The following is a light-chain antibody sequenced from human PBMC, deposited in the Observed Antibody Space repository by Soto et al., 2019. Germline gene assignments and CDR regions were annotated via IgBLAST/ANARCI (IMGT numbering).Light chain of an antibody. CDR3: NSYSSVTTLWV. CDR1: SSVIGDYDY. Sequence: SVLTQPASVSGSPGQSITISCTGTSSVIGDYDYVSWYQQHPGKAPKLMIFEVSKRPSGVSNRFSGSKSGNAASLTVSGLQAEDEADYYCNSYSSVTTLWVFGGGTKLTVL. J-gene: IGLJ3*02. CDR2: EVS. V-gene: IGLV2-14*01.